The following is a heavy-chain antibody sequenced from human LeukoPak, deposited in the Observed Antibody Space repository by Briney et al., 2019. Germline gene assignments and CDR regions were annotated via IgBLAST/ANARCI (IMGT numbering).Heavy chain of an antibody. J-gene: IGHJ6*02. CDR3: ASRIPPRDVVPVANYYGMDV. D-gene: IGHD2-2*01. Sequence: ASVKVSCKASGGTFSSYAISWVRQAPGQGLEWMGGIIPIFGTANYAQKFQGRDAITADESTSTAYMELSSLRSEDTAVYYCASRIPPRDVVPVANYYGMDVWGQGTTVTVSS. CDR2: IIPIFGTA. V-gene: IGHV1-69*13. CDR1: GGTFSSYA.